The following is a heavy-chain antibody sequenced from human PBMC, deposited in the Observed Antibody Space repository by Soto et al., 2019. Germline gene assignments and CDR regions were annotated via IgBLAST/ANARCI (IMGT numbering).Heavy chain of an antibody. CDR3: AKDIVPSSYYEFWSGQKRDY. CDR2: ISGSGGST. V-gene: IGHV3-23*01. Sequence: EVQLLESGGGLVQPGGSLRLSCAASGFTFSSYAMSWVRQAPGKGLEWVSAISGSGGSTYYADSVKGRFTISGDNSKNTLYLQISSRRDEDTAVYYCAKDIVPSSYYEFWSGQKRDYWGQGTLVTVSS. CDR1: GFTFSSYA. J-gene: IGHJ4*02. D-gene: IGHD3-3*01.